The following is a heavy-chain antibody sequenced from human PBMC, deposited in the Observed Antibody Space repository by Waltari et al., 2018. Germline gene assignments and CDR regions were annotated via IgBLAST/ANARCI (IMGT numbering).Heavy chain of an antibody. V-gene: IGHV1-69*02. Sequence: QVQLVQSGAEVKKPGSSVKVSCKASGGTFSSYTISWVRQAPGQGLEWMGRIIPILGIANYAQKFQGRVTITADKATRTAYMELSSLRSEDTAVYYCARVYSSGWYFDYWGQGTLVTVSS. CDR1: GGTFSSYT. CDR3: ARVYSSGWYFDY. J-gene: IGHJ4*02. CDR2: IIPILGIA. D-gene: IGHD6-19*01.